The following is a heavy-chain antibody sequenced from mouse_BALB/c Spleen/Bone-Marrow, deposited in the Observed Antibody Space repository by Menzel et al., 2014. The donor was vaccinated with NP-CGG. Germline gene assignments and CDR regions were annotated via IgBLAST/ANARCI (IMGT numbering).Heavy chain of an antibody. J-gene: IGHJ2*03. CDR1: GYSFTSYW. Sequence: EVQLQESGTVLARPGASVKMSCKASGYSFTSYWMYWIKRRPGQGLEWIGATYPGNSGTSYNQNFKGKAKLTAVTSASTAYMELSSLTNEDSAVYYCTRSITTAVEFDYWGQGTSLTVSS. V-gene: IGHV1-5*01. CDR3: TRSITTAVEFDY. D-gene: IGHD1-1*01. CDR2: TYPGNSGT.